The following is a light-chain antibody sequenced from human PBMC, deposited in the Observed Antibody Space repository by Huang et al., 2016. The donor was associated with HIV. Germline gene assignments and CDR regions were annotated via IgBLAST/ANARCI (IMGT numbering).Light chain of an antibody. V-gene: IGKV2-29*02. Sequence: EIVLTQAPLSLSVTPGQPASISCKSSQSLLHDDGKTFLSWYLQKPGQSPQLLLYGVYSRFSGVPDRFSGSGSGTDFTLKISRVETEDVGIYYCFQGRHLPYTFGQGTKLEIK. CDR1: QSLLHDDGKTF. CDR2: GVY. CDR3: FQGRHLPYT. J-gene: IGKJ2*01.